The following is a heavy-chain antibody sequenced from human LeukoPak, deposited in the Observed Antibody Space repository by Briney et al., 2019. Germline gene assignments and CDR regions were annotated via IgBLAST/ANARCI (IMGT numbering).Heavy chain of an antibody. V-gene: IGHV4-34*01. D-gene: IGHD5-18*01. CDR3: ARGHSYACVGY. Sequence: SETLSLTCAVYGGSFSGYYWSWIRQPPGKGLEWIGEINHSGSTNYNPSLKSRVTISVDTSKNQFSLKLNSVTAADTAVYYCARGHSYACVGYWGQGTLVTVSS. J-gene: IGHJ4*02. CDR2: INHSGST. CDR1: GGSFSGYY.